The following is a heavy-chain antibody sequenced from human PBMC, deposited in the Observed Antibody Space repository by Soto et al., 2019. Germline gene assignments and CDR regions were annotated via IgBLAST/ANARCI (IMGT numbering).Heavy chain of an antibody. Sequence: PGESLKISCKGSGYSFTSYWISWVRQMPGKGLEWMGRIDPSDSYTNYSPSFQDHVTISADKSISTAYLQWSSLKASDTAMYYCAGPIAVAGTSAFDIWGQGTMVTVSS. J-gene: IGHJ3*02. V-gene: IGHV5-10-1*01. CDR1: GYSFTSYW. CDR2: IDPSDSYT. D-gene: IGHD6-19*01. CDR3: AGPIAVAGTSAFDI.